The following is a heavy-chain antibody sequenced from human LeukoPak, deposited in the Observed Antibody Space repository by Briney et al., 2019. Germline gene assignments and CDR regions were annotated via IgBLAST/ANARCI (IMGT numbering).Heavy chain of an antibody. V-gene: IGHV1-2*02. CDR2: INPNSGGT. D-gene: IGHD1-7*01. Sequence: AASVKVSCKASGYTFTGYYMHWVRQAPGQGLEWMGWINPNSGGTNYAQKFQGRVTMTRDTSISTAYMELSRLRSDDTAVYYCAGVAITGTPDLDYWGQGTLVTVSS. CDR3: AGVAITGTPDLDY. J-gene: IGHJ4*02. CDR1: GYTFTGYY.